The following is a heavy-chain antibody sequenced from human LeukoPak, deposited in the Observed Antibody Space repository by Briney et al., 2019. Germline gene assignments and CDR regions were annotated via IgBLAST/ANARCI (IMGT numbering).Heavy chain of an antibody. CDR2: ISGSGGST. J-gene: IGHJ4*02. Sequence: GGSLRLSCAASGFTFNSYAMSWVRQAPGKGLEWVSAISGSGGSTYYADSVKGRFTISRDNSKNSLYLQMNSLRAEDTAVYYCARDSIYYYDSSGYYGPFDYWGQGTLVTVSS. CDR1: GFTFNSYA. D-gene: IGHD3-22*01. V-gene: IGHV3-23*01. CDR3: ARDSIYYYDSSGYYGPFDY.